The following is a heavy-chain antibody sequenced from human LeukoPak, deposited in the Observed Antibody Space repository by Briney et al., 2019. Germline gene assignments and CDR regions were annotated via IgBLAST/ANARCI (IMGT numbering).Heavy chain of an antibody. CDR1: GYTFTSYY. CDR3: AREIRTYYDILTGHFDP. CDR2: INPSGGST. J-gene: IGHJ5*02. V-gene: IGHV1-46*01. Sequence: ASVKVSCKASGYTFTSYYMHWVRQAPGQGLEWMGIINPSGGSTSYAQKFQGRVTITADKSTSTAYMELSSLRSEDTAVYYCAREIRTYYDILTGHFDPWGQGTLVTVSS. D-gene: IGHD3-9*01.